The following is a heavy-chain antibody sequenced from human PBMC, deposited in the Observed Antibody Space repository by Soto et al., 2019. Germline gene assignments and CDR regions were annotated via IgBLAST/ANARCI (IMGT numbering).Heavy chain of an antibody. D-gene: IGHD6-6*01. Sequence: GGSLRLSWAASGFTFSSYAMHWVRQAPGKGLEWVAVISYDGSNKYYADSVKGRFTISRDNSKNTLYLQMNSLRAEDTAVYYCARSRNSSSSGRGAFDIWGQGTMVTVSS. CDR2: ISYDGSNK. CDR1: GFTFSSYA. J-gene: IGHJ3*02. CDR3: ARSRNSSSSGRGAFDI. V-gene: IGHV3-30*04.